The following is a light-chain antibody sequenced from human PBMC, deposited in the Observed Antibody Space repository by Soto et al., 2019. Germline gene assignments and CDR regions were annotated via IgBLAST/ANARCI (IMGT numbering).Light chain of an antibody. J-gene: IGKJ1*01. CDR2: GAS. Sequence: EIVMTQSPATLSVSPGERANLSCRASQSVSSNLAWYQQKPGQAPRLLIYGASTRATGIPARFSGSGSGTEFTLTISSLQSEDFAVYYCQQYNNSPPWTFGQGTKVEIK. CDR3: QQYNNSPPWT. CDR1: QSVSSN. V-gene: IGKV3-15*01.